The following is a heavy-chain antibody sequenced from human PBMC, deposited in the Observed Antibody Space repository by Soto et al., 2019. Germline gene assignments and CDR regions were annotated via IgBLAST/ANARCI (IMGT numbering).Heavy chain of an antibody. J-gene: IGHJ2*01. CDR2: IYSGGST. CDR1: GFTVTDKY. CDR3: ARVDYGDYGWYFDL. Sequence: EVQLVESGGGLIQPGGSLRLSCAASGFTVTDKYMTWVRQAPGKGLEWVSVIYSGGSTSYADSVKGRFTISRDNSKNILYLQMNSLRAEDAAVYYCARVDYGDYGWYFDLWGRCTLVTVSS. D-gene: IGHD4-17*01. V-gene: IGHV3-53*01.